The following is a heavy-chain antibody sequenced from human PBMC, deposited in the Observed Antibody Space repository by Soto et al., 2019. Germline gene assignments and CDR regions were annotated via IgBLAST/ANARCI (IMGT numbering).Heavy chain of an antibody. CDR2: VYSTGGV. CDR3: TRDLSGTGLDV. V-gene: IGHV4-4*07. J-gene: IGHJ6*02. Sequence: QVQLLESGPGLVKPSETLSLICNVSGASVGSFYWSWIRQSAGKGLEWIGRVYSTGGVVYNPALEGRVNISLDRSNNHFSLEIKSVTAADTAVYFCTRDLSGTGLDVWGRGTTVSVSS. CDR1: GASVGSFY. D-gene: IGHD1-26*01.